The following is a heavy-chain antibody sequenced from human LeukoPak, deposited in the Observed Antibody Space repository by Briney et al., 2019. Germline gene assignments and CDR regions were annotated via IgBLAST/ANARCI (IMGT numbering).Heavy chain of an antibody. CDR2: TRYDGSNK. Sequence: GGSLRLSCAASGFIFSNNGMHWVRQAPGKGREGVAFTRYDGSNKYYADYVKGSFTTSRANSKNTLDLQIHRPSAKDSSVYSCAKDPRSSYSASSGYSDYWGQGTLVTVSS. CDR1: GFIFSNNG. V-gene: IGHV3-30*02. J-gene: IGHJ4*02. CDR3: AKDPRSSYSASSGYSDY. D-gene: IGHD3-22*01.